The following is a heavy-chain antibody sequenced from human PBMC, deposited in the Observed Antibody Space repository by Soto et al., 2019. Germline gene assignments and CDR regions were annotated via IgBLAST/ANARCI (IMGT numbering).Heavy chain of an antibody. CDR3: ARGGGYCSSTSCYSFDS. CDR2: INHSGST. V-gene: IGHV4-34*01. J-gene: IGHJ4*02. D-gene: IGHD2-2*01. CDR1: GGSFSGYY. Sequence: SETLSLTCAVYGGSFSGYYWSWIRQPPGKGLEWIGEINHSGSTNYNPSLKSRVTISVDTSKNQFSLKLSSVTAADTAVYYCARGGGYCSSTSCYSFDSWGQGTLVTVSS.